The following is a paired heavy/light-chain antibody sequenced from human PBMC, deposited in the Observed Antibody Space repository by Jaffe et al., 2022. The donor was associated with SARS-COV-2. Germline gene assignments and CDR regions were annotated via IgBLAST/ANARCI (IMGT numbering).Heavy chain of an antibody. J-gene: IGHJ5*02. CDR3: ARFIGSGSRWFDP. V-gene: IGHV4-59*01. CDR2: IHEDGET. D-gene: IGHD3-10*01. Sequence: QVQLQESGPGLVKPSETLSLTCTVSGGSISGYYWAWIRQPPGKGLEWITYIHEDGETNHNPSLKSRVTVSVDTSNNQFSLNLNSVTAADTAVYYCARFIGSGSRWFDPWGQGTLVSVSS. CDR1: GGSISGYY.
Light chain of an antibody. J-gene: IGKJ4*01. CDR1: QSVSSR. V-gene: IGKV3-15*01. CDR3: QQYNNWPLT. Sequence: EIVMTQSPATLSVSPGERATLSCRASQSVSSRLAWYQQKPGQAPRLLIYDASTRATGIPARFSVSGSGTEFTLTISSLQSEDFAVYYCQQYNNWPLTFGGGTKVEIK. CDR2: DAS.